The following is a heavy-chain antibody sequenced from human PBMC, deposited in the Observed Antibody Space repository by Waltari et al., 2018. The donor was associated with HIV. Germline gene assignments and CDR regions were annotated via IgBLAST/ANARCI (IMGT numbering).Heavy chain of an antibody. Sequence: QVQLVESGGDVVKPGGSLRLSCAVHGFTFSSFGMHWVRQAPGKGLEWMSFITYDGSNKYYADSVKGRFTISRDSSKNTLYLQMNGLRSEDTAVYYCAKDGYTPTYFDYWGQGTLVTVSS. CDR3: AKDGYTPTYFDY. J-gene: IGHJ4*02. V-gene: IGHV3-30*02. CDR1: GFTFSSFG. CDR2: ITYDGSNK. D-gene: IGHD1-1*01.